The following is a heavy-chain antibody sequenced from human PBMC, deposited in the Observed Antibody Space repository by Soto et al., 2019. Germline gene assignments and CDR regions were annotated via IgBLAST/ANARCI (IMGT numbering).Heavy chain of an antibody. D-gene: IGHD6-19*01. V-gene: IGHV1-18*01. CDR2: ISTFHGSI. CDR3: ARFYSSGWPRGYFDY. Sequence: ASVKVSCKAAGYTFTSHGISWVRQAPGQGLEWMGWISTFHGSINYAQKFQGRVTMTTDTSTSTAYMELRSLRSDDTAVYYCARFYSSGWPRGYFDYWGQGTPVTVSS. CDR1: GYTFTSHG. J-gene: IGHJ4*02.